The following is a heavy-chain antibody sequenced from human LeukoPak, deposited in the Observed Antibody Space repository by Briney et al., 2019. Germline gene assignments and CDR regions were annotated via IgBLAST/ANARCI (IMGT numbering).Heavy chain of an antibody. CDR1: GGSIRSTNW. D-gene: IGHD3-22*01. J-gene: IGHJ4*02. CDR2: IYYSGTT. CDR3: AVDYDSSGYYYNY. V-gene: IGHV4-39*01. Sequence: SETLSLTCGVSGGSIRSTNWWSWVRQPPGKGLEWIGSIYYSGTTYYNPSLKSRVTISVDTSKNQFSLKLSSVTAADTAVYYCAVDYDSSGYYYNYWGQGTLVTVSS.